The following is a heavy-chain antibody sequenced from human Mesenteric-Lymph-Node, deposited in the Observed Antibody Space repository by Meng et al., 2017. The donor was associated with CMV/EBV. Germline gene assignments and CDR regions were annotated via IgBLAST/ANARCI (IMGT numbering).Heavy chain of an antibody. V-gene: IGHV3-53*01. CDR1: GFTVSSNY. CDR3: AREEYYASGGYPDAFDI. D-gene: IGHD3-10*01. CDR2: IYSGGTT. J-gene: IGHJ3*02. Sequence: GGSLRLSCTASGFTVSSNYMSWVRQAPGKGLEWVSIIYSGGTTYYADSVKGRFTISRDNSRNTLYLQMNSLRAEDTAVYFCAREEYYASGGYPDAFDIWGQGTMVTVSS.